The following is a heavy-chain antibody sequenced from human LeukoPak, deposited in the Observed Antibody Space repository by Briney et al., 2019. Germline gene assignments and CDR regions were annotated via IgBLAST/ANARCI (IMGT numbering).Heavy chain of an antibody. CDR3: ARHGAARPYYYYGMDV. Sequence: PSETLSLTCTVSGGSISSYYWSWIRQPPGKGLEWIGYIYYSGSTNYNPSLKSRVTISVDTSKNQFSLKLSSVTAADTAVCYCARHGAARPYYYYGMDVWGQGTTVTVAS. CDR1: GGSISSYY. V-gene: IGHV4-59*08. J-gene: IGHJ6*02. D-gene: IGHD6-6*01. CDR2: IYYSGST.